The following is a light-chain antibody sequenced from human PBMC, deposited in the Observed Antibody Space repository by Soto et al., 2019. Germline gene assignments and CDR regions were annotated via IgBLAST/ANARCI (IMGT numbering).Light chain of an antibody. V-gene: IGKV1-39*01. CDR2: ATS. J-gene: IGKJ1*01. CDR1: QSISSY. Sequence: DIQMTQSPSSLSASVGDRVTITCRASQSISSYLNWYQQKPGKAPKLLIYATSSLQSGVPSRLSGSGSGTDFSLSIRSLQPEDSATYYCQQSYSTPRTFGPGTKVDIK. CDR3: QQSYSTPRT.